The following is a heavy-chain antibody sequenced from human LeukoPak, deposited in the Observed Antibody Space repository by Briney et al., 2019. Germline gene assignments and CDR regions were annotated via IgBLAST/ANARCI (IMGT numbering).Heavy chain of an antibody. V-gene: IGHV1-24*01. D-gene: IGHD3-22*01. J-gene: IGHJ5*02. CDR1: GYTLTELS. CDR2: FDPEDGEI. CDR3: ATDGDYYDSSGYSWFDP. Sequence: GASVKVSCKVSGYTLTELSMHWVRQAPGKGLEWMGGFDPEDGEIIYAQKFQGRVTMTEDTSTDTAYMELSSLRSEDTAVYYCATDGDYYDSSGYSWFDPWGQGTLVTVSS.